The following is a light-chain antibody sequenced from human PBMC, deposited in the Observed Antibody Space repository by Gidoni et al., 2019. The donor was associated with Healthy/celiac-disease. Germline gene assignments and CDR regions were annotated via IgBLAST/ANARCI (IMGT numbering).Light chain of an antibody. J-gene: IGKJ2*01. Sequence: DIQMTQSPSSLSASVGDRVTITCRASQSISSYLIWYQQKPGKAPKLLIYAASSLQSGVPSRFSGSGSGTDFTLTISSLQPEDFATYYCQQSYSTPQYTFGQGTKLEIK. CDR1: QSISSY. CDR3: QQSYSTPQYT. V-gene: IGKV1-39*01. CDR2: AAS.